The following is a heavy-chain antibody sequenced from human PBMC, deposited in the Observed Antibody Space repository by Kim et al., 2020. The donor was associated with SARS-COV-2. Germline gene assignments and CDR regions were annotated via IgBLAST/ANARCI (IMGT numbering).Heavy chain of an antibody. CDR2: MNPNSGNT. CDR3: ARGVYSGSYRALYYYYGRDV. J-gene: IGHJ6*04. D-gene: IGHD1-26*01. CDR1: GYTFTSYD. V-gene: IGHV1-8*01. Sequence: ASVKISCKASGYTFTSYDINWVRQATGQGLEWMGWMNPNSGNTGYAQKFQGRVTMTRNTSISTAYMELSSLRSEDTAVYYCARGVYSGSYRALYYYYGRDVWGAGTTVTVSS.